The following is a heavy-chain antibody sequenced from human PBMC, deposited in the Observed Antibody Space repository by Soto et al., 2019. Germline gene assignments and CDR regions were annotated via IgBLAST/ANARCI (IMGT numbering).Heavy chain of an antibody. CDR1: GGTFSSYT. CDR2: IIPILGIA. J-gene: IGHJ4*02. CDR3: ASLGSVDTAMFSD. D-gene: IGHD5-18*01. Sequence: QVQLVQSGAEVKKPGSSVKVSCKASGGTFSSYTISWVRQAPGQGLEWMGRIIPILGIANYAQKFQGRVTLTADKSTSTAYMELSSLRSEDTAVYYCASLGSVDTAMFSDWGQGALVTVSS. V-gene: IGHV1-69*02.